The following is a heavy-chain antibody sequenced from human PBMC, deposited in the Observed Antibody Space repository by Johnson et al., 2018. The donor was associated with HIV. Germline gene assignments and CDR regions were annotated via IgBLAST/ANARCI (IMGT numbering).Heavy chain of an antibody. CDR2: IYSGGST. Sequence: VQLVESGGGLIQPGGSLRLSCAASGFTVSSNYMSWVRQAPGKGLEWVSVIYSGGSTYYADSAKGRFTISRDNSKNTVYLQMNSLRAEDTAVYYCARERVHDKSGLDAFDIWGQGTLVTVSS. CDR3: ARERVHDKSGLDAFDI. D-gene: IGHD3-22*01. V-gene: IGHV3-53*01. J-gene: IGHJ3*02. CDR1: GFTVSSNY.